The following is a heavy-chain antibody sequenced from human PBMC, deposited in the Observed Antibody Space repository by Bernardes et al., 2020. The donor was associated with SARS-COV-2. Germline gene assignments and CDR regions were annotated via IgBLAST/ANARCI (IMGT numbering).Heavy chain of an antibody. D-gene: IGHD3-3*01. CDR1: GYSFTTYW. J-gene: IGHJ4*02. CDR2: INPSDSYT. Sequence: GESLKISCKGSGYSFTTYWISWVRQMPGKGLEWMGRINPSDSYTNYGPSFQGHVTISADNSKNTLYLQMNSLRDEDTAMYYCAKGDEFRFLPFDYWGQGTLVTVSS. CDR3: AKGDEFRFLPFDY. V-gene: IGHV5-10-1*01.